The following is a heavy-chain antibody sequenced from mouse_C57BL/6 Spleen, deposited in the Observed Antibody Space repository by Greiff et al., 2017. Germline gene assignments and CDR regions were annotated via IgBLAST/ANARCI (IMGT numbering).Heavy chain of an antibody. CDR2: ISYDGSN. D-gene: IGHD2-1*01. V-gene: IGHV3-6*01. Sequence: VQLQQSGPGLVKPSQSLSLTCSVTGYSITSGYYWNWIRQFPGNKLEWMGYISYDGSNNYNPSLKNRISITRDTSKNQFFLKLNSVTTEDTATYYCARIYYGLDYWGQGTTLTVSS. J-gene: IGHJ2*01. CDR1: GYSITSGYY. CDR3: ARIYYGLDY.